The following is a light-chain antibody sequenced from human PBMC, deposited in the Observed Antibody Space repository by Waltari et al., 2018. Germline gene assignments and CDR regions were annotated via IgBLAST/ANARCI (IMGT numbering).Light chain of an antibody. CDR3: YSADSTGLRV. Sequence: SYELTQTPSVSVSPGQTARITCSGHELPRKYAYWFQQKSGQAPRLVIYEDTKRPSGNPGGFSGSSSGTVATLTITGAQVDDEADYYCYSADSTGLRVFGGGTTVVVL. CDR1: ELPRKY. V-gene: IGLV3-10*01. J-gene: IGLJ1*01. CDR2: EDT.